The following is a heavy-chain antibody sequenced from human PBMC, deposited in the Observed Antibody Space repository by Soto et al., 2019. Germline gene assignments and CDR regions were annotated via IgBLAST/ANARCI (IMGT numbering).Heavy chain of an antibody. V-gene: IGHV3-30-3*01. D-gene: IGHD1-1*01. CDR1: GFSISRSA. CDR2: IAYDGSNK. Sequence: QVQLVESGGGVVQPGRSLRLSCVASGFSISRSAMHWVRQAPGTGLEWVAVIAYDGSNKWYADSAKGRFTISRDNSKNTLYLDMSSLRPEDTAVYFCARDLQAGDDNVNWFAPWGQGTLVTVSS. CDR3: ARDLQAGDDNVNWFAP. J-gene: IGHJ5*02.